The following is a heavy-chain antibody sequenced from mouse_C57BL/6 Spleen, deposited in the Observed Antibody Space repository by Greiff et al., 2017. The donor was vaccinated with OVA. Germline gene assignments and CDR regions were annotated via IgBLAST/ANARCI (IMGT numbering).Heavy chain of an antibody. V-gene: IGHV1-78*01. D-gene: IGHD1-1*01. Sequence: VKLQESDAELVKPGASVKISCKVSGYTFTDHTIHWMKQRPEQGLEWIGYIYPRDGSTKYNEKFKGKATLTADKSSSTAYMQLNSLTSEDSAVYFCARFITTVVAKNYYAMDYWGQGTSVTVSS. CDR2: IYPRDGST. CDR3: ARFITTVVAKNYYAMDY. J-gene: IGHJ4*01. CDR1: GYTFTDHT.